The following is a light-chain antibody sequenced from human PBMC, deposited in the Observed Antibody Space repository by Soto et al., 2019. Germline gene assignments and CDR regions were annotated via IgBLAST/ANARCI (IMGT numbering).Light chain of an antibody. CDR1: QGVGTS. V-gene: IGKV3-15*01. Sequence: ETVMTQSPATLSVSPGERATLSCRASQGVGTSLAWYQHKVGQAPRLLIYGASTRATGIPTRFSGGGSGTEFTLTISSLQSEDFAIYFCQQYNHWYTFGQGTKLEIK. CDR3: QQYNHWYT. CDR2: GAS. J-gene: IGKJ2*01.